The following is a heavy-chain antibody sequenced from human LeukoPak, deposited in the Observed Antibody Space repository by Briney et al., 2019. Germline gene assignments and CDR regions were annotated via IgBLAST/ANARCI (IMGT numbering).Heavy chain of an antibody. CDR1: GFTFSSYA. CDR2: ISGSGGST. D-gene: IGHD1-14*01. CDR3: AKDRDHVVDY. Sequence: QPGGSLTLSCAASGFTFSSYAMSCVRQPPGKGLEWVSAISGSGGSTYYADSVKGRFTISRDNSKNTLYLQMNSLRAEDTAVYYCAKDRDHVVDYWGQGTLVTVSS. V-gene: IGHV3-23*01. J-gene: IGHJ4*02.